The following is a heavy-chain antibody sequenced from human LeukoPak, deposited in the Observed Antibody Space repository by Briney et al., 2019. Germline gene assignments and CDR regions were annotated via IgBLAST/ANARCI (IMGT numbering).Heavy chain of an antibody. CDR3: TKSYYEPFDY. V-gene: IGHV4-59*01. Sequence: SETLSLTCTVSGAPIRTYYWDWIRQAPGKGLEWIGCISDSGTTYYNPPLKSRVTISLDTSKNHFSLKLTSVTAADTAVYFCTKSYYEPFDYWGQGMMVTVSS. J-gene: IGHJ4*02. CDR2: ISDSGTT. CDR1: GAPIRTYY. D-gene: IGHD1-26*01.